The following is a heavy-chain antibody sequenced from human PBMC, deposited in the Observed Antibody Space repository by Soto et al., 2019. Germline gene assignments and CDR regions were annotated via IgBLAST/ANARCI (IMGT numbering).Heavy chain of an antibody. CDR3: ARGSFGILTGYGRGLLAV. CDR2: INHSGST. Sequence: SETLSLTCAVYGGSFSGYYWSWIRQPPGKGLEWIGEINHSGSTNYNPSLKSRVTISVDTSKNQFSLKLSSVTAADTAVYYCARGSFGILTGYGRGLLAVWGKGTTVTVSS. D-gene: IGHD3-9*01. CDR1: GGSFSGYY. V-gene: IGHV4-34*01. J-gene: IGHJ6*04.